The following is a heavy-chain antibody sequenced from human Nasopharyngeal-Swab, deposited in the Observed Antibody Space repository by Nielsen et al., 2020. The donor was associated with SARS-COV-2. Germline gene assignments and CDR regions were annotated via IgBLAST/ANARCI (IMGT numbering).Heavy chain of an antibody. Sequence: GESLKISYKGSGYSFSSYWIGWVRQMPGKGLEWMGIMYPRDSDTRYSPPFQGQVTISADKSISTAYLQWSSLKASDTAMYYCATAYNGNYYWDYWGQGTLVTVSS. CDR1: GYSFSSYW. D-gene: IGHD1-7*01. V-gene: IGHV5-51*01. J-gene: IGHJ4*02. CDR3: ATAYNGNYYWDY. CDR2: MYPRDSDT.